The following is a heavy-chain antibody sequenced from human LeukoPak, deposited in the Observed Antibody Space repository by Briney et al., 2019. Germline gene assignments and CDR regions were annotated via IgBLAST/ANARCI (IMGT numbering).Heavy chain of an antibody. V-gene: IGHV4-59*01. CDR1: GGSISNYY. CDR2: IYYSGTT. Sequence: SETLSLTCTVSGGSISNYYWNWIRQPPGKGLEWIGYIYYSGTTNYNPSLKSRVSMSVDTSKNQFSLKLSSVTAADTAVYYCARGDRLNYDILTGYYKDYYYYMDVWGKGTTVTVSS. J-gene: IGHJ6*03. D-gene: IGHD3-9*01. CDR3: ARGDRLNYDILTGYYKDYYYYMDV.